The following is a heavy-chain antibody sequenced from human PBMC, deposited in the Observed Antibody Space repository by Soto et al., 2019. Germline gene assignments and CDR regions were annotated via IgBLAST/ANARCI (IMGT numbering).Heavy chain of an antibody. CDR3: GRGRGVQIVVFY. D-gene: IGHD1-26*01. CDR2: IGPESGAT. Sequence: APVKVSWKASAGNFNSYAFSSARRAPEQGPEWMGEIGPESGATRYAQKFQGRVTMTMDMSIITVHMELSNLRPDHKAVYSCGRGRGVQIVVFYWGQGTPVTVS. CDR1: AGNFNSYA. V-gene: IGHV1-2*02. J-gene: IGHJ4*02.